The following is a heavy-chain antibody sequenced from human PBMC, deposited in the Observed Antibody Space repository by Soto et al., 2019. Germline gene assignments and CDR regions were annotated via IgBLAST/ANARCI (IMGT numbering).Heavy chain of an antibody. J-gene: IGHJ4*02. V-gene: IGHV3-11*01. CDR1: GFTFSDYY. CDR2: ISSSGSII. D-gene: IGHD3-22*01. CDR3: ARDVGYYDSDGYFDY. Sequence: GGSLRLSCAASGFTFSDYYMSWIRQAPGKGLEWVSYISSSGSIIYYADSVKGRFTISRDNAKNSLYLQMNGLRAEDTAVYYCARDVGYYDSDGYFDYWGQGTLVTVSS.